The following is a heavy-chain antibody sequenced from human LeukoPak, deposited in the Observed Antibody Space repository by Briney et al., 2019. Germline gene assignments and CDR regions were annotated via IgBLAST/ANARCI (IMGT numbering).Heavy chain of an antibody. CDR3: ASNRPVAATPELDYYYYYAMDV. J-gene: IGHJ6*02. D-gene: IGHD2-15*01. CDR1: GYTFTGYY. Sequence: ASVKDSCKASGYTFTGYYMHWVRQAPGQGLDWMGLINPNSGGTNYAQKFQGRVTMTRDTSISTAYMELSRLRSDDTAVYYCASNRPVAATPELDYYYYYAMDVWGQGTTVTVSS. V-gene: IGHV1-2*02. CDR2: INPNSGGT.